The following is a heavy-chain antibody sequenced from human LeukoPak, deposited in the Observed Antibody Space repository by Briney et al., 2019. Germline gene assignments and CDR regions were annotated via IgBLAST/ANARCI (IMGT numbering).Heavy chain of an antibody. Sequence: SETLSLTCTVSGGSVSSDCYYWSWIRQPPGKGLEWIGYIYYSGTTKQNPSLKSRVTLSVDTSKNQLYLKLNSVTAADTAVYYCARDSRGYYDSSGYFDHWGQGTLVTVSS. V-gene: IGHV4-61*01. J-gene: IGHJ4*02. CDR3: ARDSRGYYDSSGYFDH. CDR2: IYYSGTT. D-gene: IGHD3-22*01. CDR1: GGSVSSDCYY.